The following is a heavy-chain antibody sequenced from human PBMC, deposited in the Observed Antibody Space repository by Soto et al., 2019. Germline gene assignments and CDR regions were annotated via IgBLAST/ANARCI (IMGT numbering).Heavy chain of an antibody. CDR2: IKQDGSEK. Sequence: GGSLRLSXAASGFTFSSYWMSWVRQAPGKGLEWVANIKQDGSEKYYVDSVKGRFTISRDNAKNSLYLQMNSLRAEDTAVYYCAREGAAIFGVVLPYYYYGMDVWGQGTTVTVSS. D-gene: IGHD3-3*01. J-gene: IGHJ6*02. CDR3: AREGAAIFGVVLPYYYYGMDV. V-gene: IGHV3-7*01. CDR1: GFTFSSYW.